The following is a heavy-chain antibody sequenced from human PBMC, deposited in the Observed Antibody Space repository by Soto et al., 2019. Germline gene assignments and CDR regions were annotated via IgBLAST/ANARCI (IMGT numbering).Heavy chain of an antibody. V-gene: IGHV4-59*01. Sequence: QVQLQESGPGLVKPSETLSLTCTVSGGSISSYYWGWIRQPPGKGLEWIGYIYYSGSTKYNPSLKSRVTISVDTSKNQFSLKLSSVTAADTAVYYCVRIGDRSHYLYYFDFWGQGILVTVSS. J-gene: IGHJ4*02. D-gene: IGHD3-22*01. CDR2: IYYSGST. CDR3: VRIGDRSHYLYYFDF. CDR1: GGSISSYY.